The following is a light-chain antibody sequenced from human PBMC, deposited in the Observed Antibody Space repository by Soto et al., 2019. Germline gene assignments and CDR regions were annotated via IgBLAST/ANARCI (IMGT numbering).Light chain of an antibody. J-gene: IGKJ4*01. CDR1: QGISSA. CDR3: QQFNSYPLT. V-gene: IGKV1-13*02. CDR2: DAS. Sequence: AIQLTQSPSSLSASVGDRVTITCRASQGISSALVWYQQKPGKAPKLLIYDASSLESGVPSRFSGSGSGTDFTLTISSLQPEDFATYHCQQFNSYPLTFGGGTKVEIK.